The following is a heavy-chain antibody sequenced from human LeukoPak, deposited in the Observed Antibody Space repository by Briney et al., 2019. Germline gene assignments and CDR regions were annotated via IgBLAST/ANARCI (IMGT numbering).Heavy chain of an antibody. Sequence: GGSLRLSCAASGFTFSSYGMHWVRQAPGKGLEWVAFIRYDGSNEYYADSVKGRFTISRDNSKNTLYLQMNSLRAEDTAVYYCAKRGIAVADYWGQGTLVTVSS. CDR3: AKRGIAVADY. J-gene: IGHJ4*02. V-gene: IGHV3-30*02. CDR1: GFTFSSYG. D-gene: IGHD6-19*01. CDR2: IRYDGSNE.